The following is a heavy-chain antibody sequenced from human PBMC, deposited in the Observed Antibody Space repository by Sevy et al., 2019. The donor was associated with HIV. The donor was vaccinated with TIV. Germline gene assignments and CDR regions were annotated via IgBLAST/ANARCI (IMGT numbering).Heavy chain of an antibody. CDR1: GYFIRNGYC. CDR3: ARDSSSWYNYPYYMDV. D-gene: IGHD6-13*01. CDR2: IDHSGTT. Sequence: SETLSLTCSVSGYFIRNGYCWGWIRQPPGKGLQWIANIDHSGTTNYNPSLKSRVTISVDTSKNQVSLKLRSVTAADTAVYYCARDSSSWYNYPYYMDVWGKGTTVTVSS. V-gene: IGHV4-38-2*02. J-gene: IGHJ6*03.